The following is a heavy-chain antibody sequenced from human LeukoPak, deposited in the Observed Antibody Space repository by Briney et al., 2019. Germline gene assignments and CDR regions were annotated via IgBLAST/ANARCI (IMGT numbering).Heavy chain of an antibody. Sequence: GASVKVSCKASGYTFTSYDINWVRQATGQGLEWMGWMNPNSGNTGYAQKFQGRVTMTRNTSISTAYMELSSLRSEDTAVYYCAREDAYYYDSSGRADYWGQGTLVTVSS. CDR3: AREDAYYYDSSGRADY. D-gene: IGHD3-22*01. CDR2: MNPNSGNT. J-gene: IGHJ4*02. CDR1: GYTFTSYD. V-gene: IGHV1-8*01.